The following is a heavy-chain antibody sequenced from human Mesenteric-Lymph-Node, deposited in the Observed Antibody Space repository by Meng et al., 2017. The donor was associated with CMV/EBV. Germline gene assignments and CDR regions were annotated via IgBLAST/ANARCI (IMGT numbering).Heavy chain of an antibody. J-gene: IGHJ4*02. D-gene: IGHD1-1*01. CDR3: AKTPSGTTFDY. CDR2: ISTRGLGI. V-gene: IGHV3-23*01. CDR1: GFTFSSYS. Sequence: GESLKISCAASGFTFSSYSMNWVRQAPGTGLEWVSTISTRGLGISYADSVKGRFTISRDNSRNTLYLQMDSLTVADTAIYYCAKTPSGTTFDYWGQGTLVTVSS.